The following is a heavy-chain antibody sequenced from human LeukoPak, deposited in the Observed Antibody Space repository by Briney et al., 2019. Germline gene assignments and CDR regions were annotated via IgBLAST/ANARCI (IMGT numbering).Heavy chain of an antibody. Sequence: SETLSLICAIYGGSFSDYYWSWIRQPPGKGLEWIGEVNRGGSANYNSSLKSRVTMSLDTSKNQFSLKLSSVAAADTAVYYCASTNYDFWSGHTPYYFDYWGQGTLVTVSS. CDR1: GGSFSDYY. CDR3: ASTNYDFWSGHTPYYFDY. CDR2: VNRGGSA. V-gene: IGHV4-34*01. D-gene: IGHD3-3*01. J-gene: IGHJ4*02.